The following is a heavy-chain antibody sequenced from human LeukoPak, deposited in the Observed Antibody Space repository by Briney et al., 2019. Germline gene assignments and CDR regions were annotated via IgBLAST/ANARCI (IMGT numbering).Heavy chain of an antibody. J-gene: IGHJ4*02. D-gene: IGHD4-17*01. Sequence: PGGSLRLSCEVSGFTFSGYAMHWVRQAPGKGLEWVAVISYDGSNKYYADSVKGRFTISRDNSKNTLYLQMNSLRPEDTAVFYCAKNFYGDYNVFFDYWGQGTLVTVSS. CDR1: GFTFSGYA. V-gene: IGHV3-30*18. CDR2: ISYDGSNK. CDR3: AKNFYGDYNVFFDY.